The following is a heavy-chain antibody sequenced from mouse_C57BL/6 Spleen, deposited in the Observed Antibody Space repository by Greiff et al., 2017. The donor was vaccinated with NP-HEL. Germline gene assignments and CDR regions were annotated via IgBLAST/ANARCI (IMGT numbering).Heavy chain of an antibody. J-gene: IGHJ4*01. V-gene: IGHV1-82*01. CDR3: ARDPQATNYYAMDY. CDR2: IYPGDGDT. D-gene: IGHD3-2*02. Sequence: VQLQQSGPELVKPGASVKISCKASGYAFSSSWMNWVKQRPGKGLEWIGRIYPGDGDTNYNGKFKGKATLTADKSSSTAYMQLSSLTSEDSAVYFCARDPQATNYYAMDYWGQGTSVTVSS. CDR1: GYAFSSSW.